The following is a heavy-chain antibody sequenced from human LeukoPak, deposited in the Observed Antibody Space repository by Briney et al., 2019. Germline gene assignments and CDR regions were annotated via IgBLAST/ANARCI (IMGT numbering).Heavy chain of an antibody. V-gene: IGHV3-7*01. Sequence: GGSLRLSCAASGFTFSSYWMSWVRQAPGKGLEWVADIKQDGSEKYYVDSVKGRFIISRDNAKNSLYLQMNSLRVEDTAVYYCARDRGSNYPDYWGQGNLVIVSS. D-gene: IGHD3-16*01. CDR3: ARDRGSNYPDY. J-gene: IGHJ4*02. CDR1: GFTFSSYW. CDR2: IKQDGSEK.